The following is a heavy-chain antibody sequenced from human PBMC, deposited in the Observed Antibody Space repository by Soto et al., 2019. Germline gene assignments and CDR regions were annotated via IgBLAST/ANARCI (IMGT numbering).Heavy chain of an antibody. CDR3: ARSGEDIVVVPAAIDNWFDP. CDR2: ISSSSSYI. V-gene: IGHV3-21*01. CDR1: GFTFSSYS. Sequence: GGSLRLSCAASGFTFSSYSMNWVRQAPGKGLEWVSSISSSSSYIYHADSVKGRFTISRDNAKNSLYLQMNSLRAEDTAVYYCARSGEDIVVVPAAIDNWFDPWGQGTLVTVSS. D-gene: IGHD2-2*01. J-gene: IGHJ5*02.